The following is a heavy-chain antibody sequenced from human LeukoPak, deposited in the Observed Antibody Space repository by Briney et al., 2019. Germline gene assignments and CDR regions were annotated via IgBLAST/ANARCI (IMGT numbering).Heavy chain of an antibody. D-gene: IGHD2-15*01. CDR2: ISAYNGNT. CDR1: GYTFTSYG. Sequence: ASVKVSCKASGYTFTSYGISWVRQAPGQGLEWMGWISAYNGNTNYAQKLQGRVTMTTDTSTTTAYMELRSLRSEDTAVYYCARAYCSGGSCYFDYWGQGTLVTVSS. CDR3: ARAYCSGGSCYFDY. J-gene: IGHJ4*02. V-gene: IGHV1-18*01.